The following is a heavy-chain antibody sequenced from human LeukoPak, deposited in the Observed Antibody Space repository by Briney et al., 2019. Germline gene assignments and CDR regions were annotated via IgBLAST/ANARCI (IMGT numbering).Heavy chain of an antibody. V-gene: IGHV1-8*01. J-gene: IGHJ6*02. CDR2: MNPNSGNT. CDR3: ARGPYYDFWSGYYHYYYYGMDV. CDR1: XYTFTSYD. Sequence: SXXASXYTFTSYDINWVRQATGQGLEWMGWMNPNSGNTGYAQKFQGRVTMTRNTSISTAYMELSSLRSEDTAVYYCARGPYYDFWSGYYHYYYYGMDVWGQGTTVTVSS. D-gene: IGHD3-3*01.